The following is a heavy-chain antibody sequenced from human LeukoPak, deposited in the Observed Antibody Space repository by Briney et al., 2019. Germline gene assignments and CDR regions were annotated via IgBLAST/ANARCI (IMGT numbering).Heavy chain of an antibody. V-gene: IGHV7-4-1*02. CDR1: GYTFTSYA. CDR2: INTNTGNP. D-gene: IGHD3-22*01. CDR3: AKSKWLLPHLDAFDI. J-gene: IGHJ3*02. Sequence: ASVKVSCKASGYTFTSYAMNWVRQAPGQGLEWMGWINTNTGNPTYAQGFTGRFVFSLDTSVNTAYLQISSLKAEDTAVYYCAKSKWLLPHLDAFDIWGQGTMVTVSS.